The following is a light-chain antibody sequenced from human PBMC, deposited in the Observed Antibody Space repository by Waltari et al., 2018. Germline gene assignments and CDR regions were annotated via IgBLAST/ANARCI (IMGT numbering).Light chain of an antibody. V-gene: IGLV4-69*01. CDR2: VNSDGSH. CDR3: QTWGTGIQV. J-gene: IGLJ2*01. CDR1: SGHSSYA. Sequence: QLVLTQSPSASASLGASVKLTCTLSSGHSSYAIAWHQQQPEKGPRYLMKVNSDGSHKKGGGIPDRFSGSSSGTGRYLTISSLQSEDEADYYCQTWGTGIQVFGGGTKLTVL.